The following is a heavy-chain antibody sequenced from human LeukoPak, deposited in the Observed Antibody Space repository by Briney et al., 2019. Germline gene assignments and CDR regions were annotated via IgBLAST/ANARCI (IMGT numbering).Heavy chain of an antibody. CDR1: GGTFSSCA. Sequence: SVKVSCQASGGTFSSCAISWVRQAPGQGLEWMGRIIPILGIANYAQKFQGRVTITSDKSTSTAYMELSSLRSEDTAVCYCASPPHSYGQPGLAFDIWGQGTMVTVSS. CDR2: IIPILGIA. J-gene: IGHJ3*02. CDR3: ASPPHSYGQPGLAFDI. D-gene: IGHD5-18*01. V-gene: IGHV1-69*04.